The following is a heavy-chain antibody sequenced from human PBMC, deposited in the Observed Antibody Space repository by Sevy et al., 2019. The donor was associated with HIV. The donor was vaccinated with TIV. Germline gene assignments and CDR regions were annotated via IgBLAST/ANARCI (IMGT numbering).Heavy chain of an antibody. J-gene: IGHJ6*03. V-gene: IGHV3-74*01. Sequence: GGSLRLSCAASGFTFSSYWMHWVRQAPGKGLVWVSRITSDGSSTSYADSVKGRFTISRDNAKNTLYLQMNSLRAEDTAVYYCARVGIAAPGDYYYYMDVWGKGTTVTVSS. CDR1: GFTFSSYW. CDR3: ARVGIAAPGDYYYYMDV. CDR2: ITSDGSST. D-gene: IGHD6-13*01.